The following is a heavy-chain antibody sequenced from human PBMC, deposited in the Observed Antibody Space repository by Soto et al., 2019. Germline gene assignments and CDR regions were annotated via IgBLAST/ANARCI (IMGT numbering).Heavy chain of an antibody. CDR1: GFPGFTYSTYG. J-gene: IGHJ5*02. D-gene: IGHD3-22*01. Sequence: GGSLRLSCAASGFPGFTYSTYGMHWVRQAPGKGLEWVALISYDGLHKYYGDSVKGRFTISRDNSKNTLNLQMNSLRADDTAVYYCAKMKDKYDSSGYALDRWGQGTLVTVSS. CDR2: ISYDGLHK. CDR3: AKMKDKYDSSGYALDR. V-gene: IGHV3-30*18.